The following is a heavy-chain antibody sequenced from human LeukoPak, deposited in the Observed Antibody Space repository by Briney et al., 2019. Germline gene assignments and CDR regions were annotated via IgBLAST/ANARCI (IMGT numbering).Heavy chain of an antibody. J-gene: IGHJ4*02. D-gene: IGHD3-10*01. CDR2: VYTSGGGT. V-gene: IGHV1-46*01. CDR3: ARVVGTYYYGSGSYGGFDY. Sequence: ASVKVSCKASGYTFTRYYIHWVRQAPGQGLEWMGVVYTSGGGTMYAQKFQGRVTMTRDTSTSTAYMELSSLRSEDTAVYYCARVVGTYYYGSGSYGGFDYWGQGTLVTVSS. CDR1: GYTFTRYY.